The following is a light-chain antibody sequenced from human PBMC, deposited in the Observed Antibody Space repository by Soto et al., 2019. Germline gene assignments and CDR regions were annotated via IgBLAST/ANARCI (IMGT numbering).Light chain of an antibody. V-gene: IGKV3-20*01. CDR1: QSVTSSY. Sequence: EIVLTQSPGTLSLSPGERATLSCRASQSVTSSYLAWHQQKPGQGPMLLIYGASSRATGIPDRFSGGGSGTDFTLTISRLEPEDFAVYYCQQYGSSPYTFGQGTKLEIK. J-gene: IGKJ2*01. CDR3: QQYGSSPYT. CDR2: GAS.